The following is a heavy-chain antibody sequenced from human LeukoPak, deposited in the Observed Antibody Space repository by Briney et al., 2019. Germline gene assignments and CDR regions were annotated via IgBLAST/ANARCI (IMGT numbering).Heavy chain of an antibody. CDR1: GFTFSSYA. CDR3: AKSRGSTWNDVFDY. J-gene: IGHJ4*02. CDR2: ISGSGDST. D-gene: IGHD1-1*01. V-gene: IGHV3-23*01. Sequence: PGGSLRLSCAASGFTFSSYAMSWVRQAPGKGLEWVSVISGSGDSTYYADSVRGRFTISRDNSKNTLNLQMNTLRAEDTAIYYCAKSRGSTWNDVFDYWGQGTLVTVSS.